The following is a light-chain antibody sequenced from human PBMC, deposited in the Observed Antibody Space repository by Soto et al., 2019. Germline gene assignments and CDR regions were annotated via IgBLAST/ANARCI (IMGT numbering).Light chain of an antibody. V-gene: IGLV1-40*01. CDR3: QSYDSSLSAFYV. Sequence: QSVLTQPPSVSGAPGQRVTISCTGSSSNIGAGYDVHWYQQLPGTAPKLLIYGNSIRPSGVPDRFSGSKSGTSASLAITVLQAEDEADYYCQSYDSSLSAFYVFGTGTKVTVL. CDR2: GNS. CDR1: SSNIGAGYD. J-gene: IGLJ1*01.